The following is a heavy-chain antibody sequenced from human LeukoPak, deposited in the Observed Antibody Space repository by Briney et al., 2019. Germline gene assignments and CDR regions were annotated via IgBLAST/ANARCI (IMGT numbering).Heavy chain of an antibody. CDR2: ISAYNGNT. CDR3: ARWGYYGSGSYSPDDY. V-gene: IGHV1-18*04. CDR1: GYTFTGYY. Sequence: ASVKVSCKASGYTFTGYYMHWVRQAPGQGLEWMGWISAYNGNTNYAQKLQGRVTMTTDTSTSTAYMELRSLRSDDTAVYYCARWGYYGSGSYSPDDYWGQGTLVTVSS. D-gene: IGHD3-10*01. J-gene: IGHJ4*02.